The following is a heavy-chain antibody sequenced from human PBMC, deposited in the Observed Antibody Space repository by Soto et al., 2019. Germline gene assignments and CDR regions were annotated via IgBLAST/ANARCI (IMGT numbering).Heavy chain of an antibody. D-gene: IGHD2-15*01. J-gene: IGHJ1*01. V-gene: IGHV1-2*04. CDR3: ARGLGGGYCSGGSCYLRH. CDR2: INPNSGGT. Sequence: QVQLVQSGAEVKKPGASVKVSCKASGYTFTGYYMHWVRQAPGQGLEWMGWINPNSGGTNYAQKFQGWVTMTRDTSISTAYMELSRLRSDDTAVYYCARGLGGGYCSGGSCYLRHWGQGTLVTVSS. CDR1: GYTFTGYY.